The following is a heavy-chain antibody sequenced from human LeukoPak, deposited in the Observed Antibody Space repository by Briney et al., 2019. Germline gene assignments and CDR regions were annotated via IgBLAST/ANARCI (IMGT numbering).Heavy chain of an antibody. D-gene: IGHD3-22*01. CDR2: ITSNGDST. Sequence: GGSLRLSCAASGFTFSTSPMHWVRQAPGKGLDYVSAITSNGDSTYYANSVKGRSTISRDNSKNTLYLQMGRLRAEDMAVYYCARADSRGYYNYWGQGTLVTVSS. CDR1: GFTFSTSP. V-gene: IGHV3-64*01. J-gene: IGHJ4*02. CDR3: ARADSRGYYNY.